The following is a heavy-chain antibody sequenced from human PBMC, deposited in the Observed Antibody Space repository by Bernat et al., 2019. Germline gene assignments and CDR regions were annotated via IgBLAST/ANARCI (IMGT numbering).Heavy chain of an antibody. CDR3: VKGSSAWYSPLGY. D-gene: IGHD6-19*01. V-gene: IGHV3-9*01. CDR1: GFIFDDYA. J-gene: IGHJ4*02. CDR2: ISWNSGNI. Sequence: VQLVESGGGLEQPGRSLRLSCATSGFIFDDYAMHWVRQAPGKGLEWVSGISWNSGNIGYADSVKGRFTIARDNAKNSLYLQMNSLRPEDTALYYCVKGSSAWYSPLGYWGQGTLVTVSS.